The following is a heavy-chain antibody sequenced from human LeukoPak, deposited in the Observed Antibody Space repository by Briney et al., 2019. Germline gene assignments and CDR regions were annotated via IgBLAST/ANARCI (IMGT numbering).Heavy chain of an antibody. D-gene: IGHD7-27*01. J-gene: IGHJ5*02. CDR2: ISYDGSNK. CDR1: GFTFSSYA. CDR3: ARDLGGDQLGKFDP. V-gene: IGHV3-30-3*01. Sequence: PGRSLRLSCAASGFTFSSYAMHWVRQAPGKGLEWVAVISYDGSNKYYADSVKGRFTISRDNAKNSLYLQMNSLRAEDTAVYYCARDLGGDQLGKFDPWGQGTLVTVSS.